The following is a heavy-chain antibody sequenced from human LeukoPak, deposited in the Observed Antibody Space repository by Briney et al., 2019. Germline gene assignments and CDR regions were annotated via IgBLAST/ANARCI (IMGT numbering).Heavy chain of an antibody. CDR1: GGPLSSSSYY. CDR3: ARTGYSSGWDEFDY. CDR2: VHYSGRT. V-gene: IGHV4-39*01. J-gene: IGHJ4*02. D-gene: IGHD6-19*01. Sequence: KPSETPSLTCTVSGGPLSSSSYYWGLIRPPPREGLGGIGSVHYSGRTYDNPSLRSRVTISVDTSKKQFSLKLSSVTAADTAVYYCARTGYSSGWDEFDYWGQGTLVTVSS.